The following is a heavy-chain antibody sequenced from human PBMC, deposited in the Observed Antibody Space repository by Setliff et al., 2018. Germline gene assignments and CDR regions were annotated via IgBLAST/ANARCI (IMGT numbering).Heavy chain of an antibody. CDR3: ARLGSARYDSSGYYPDNWFDP. CDR2: IYYSGST. Sequence: SETLSLTCTVSGGSISSSSYYWGWFRQPPGKGLEWIGSIYYSGSTYYNPSLKSRVTISVDTSKNQFSLKLSSVTAADTAVYYCARLGSARYDSSGYYPDNWFDPWGQGTLVTVS. CDR1: GGSISSSSYY. V-gene: IGHV4-39*01. J-gene: IGHJ5*02. D-gene: IGHD3-22*01.